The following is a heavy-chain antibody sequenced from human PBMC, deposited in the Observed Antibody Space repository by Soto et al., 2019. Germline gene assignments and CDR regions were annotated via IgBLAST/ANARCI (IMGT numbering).Heavy chain of an antibody. CDR2: IWYDGSNK. J-gene: IGHJ3*02. CDR1: GFTFSSYG. V-gene: IGHV3-33*01. D-gene: IGHD6-13*01. CDR3: AQQLVPDDAFDI. Sequence: QVQLVESGGGVVQPGRSLRLSCAASGFTFSSYGMHWVRQAPGKGLEWVAVIWYDGSNKYYADSVKGRFTISRDNSKNTLYLQMNCLRAEDTAVYYCAQQLVPDDAFDIWGQGTMVTVSS.